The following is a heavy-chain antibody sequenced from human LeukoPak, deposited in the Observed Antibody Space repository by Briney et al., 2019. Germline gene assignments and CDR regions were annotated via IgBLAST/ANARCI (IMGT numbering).Heavy chain of an antibody. D-gene: IGHD5-12*01. CDR1: GYTFTSYY. V-gene: IGHV1-46*01. J-gene: IGHJ4*02. CDR2: INPSGGST. CDR3: AAGRWLRSGSDY. Sequence: ASVKVSCKASGYTFTSYYMHWVRQAPGQGLEWMGIINPSGGSTSYAQKFQGRVTMTRDTSTSTVYMELSSLRSDDTAVYFCAAGRWLRSGSDYWGQGALVTVSS.